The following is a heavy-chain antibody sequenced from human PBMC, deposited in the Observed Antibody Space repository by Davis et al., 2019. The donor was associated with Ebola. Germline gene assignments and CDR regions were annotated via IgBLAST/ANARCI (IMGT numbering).Heavy chain of an antibody. Sequence: ASVKVSCKASGYTFTSYAISWVRQAPGQGLEWMGWISAYNGNTNYAQKLQGRVTMTTDTSTSTAYMELRSLRSDDTAVYYCARGVEYSGYGGFRFDPWGQGTLVTVSS. D-gene: IGHD5-12*01. CDR3: ARGVEYSGYGGFRFDP. CDR2: ISAYNGNT. J-gene: IGHJ5*02. CDR1: GYTFTSYA. V-gene: IGHV1-18*01.